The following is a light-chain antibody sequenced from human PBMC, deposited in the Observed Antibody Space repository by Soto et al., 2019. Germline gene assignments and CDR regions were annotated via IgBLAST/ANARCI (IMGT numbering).Light chain of an antibody. Sequence: EIVMTQSPATLSVSPGERATLSCRASQSVSSNLAWYQQKPGQAPRLLIYGASTRATGIPARFSGSGSGTELTLTISSLQSEDFAVYSCQQYNNWPTWTFGQGTKVEI. CDR2: GAS. CDR3: QQYNNWPTWT. J-gene: IGKJ1*01. CDR1: QSVSSN. V-gene: IGKV3-15*01.